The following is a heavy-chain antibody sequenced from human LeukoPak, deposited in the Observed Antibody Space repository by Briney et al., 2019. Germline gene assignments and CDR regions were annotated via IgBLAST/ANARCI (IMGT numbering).Heavy chain of an antibody. J-gene: IGHJ5*02. CDR3: ARDEYRSRWLHP. D-gene: IGHD5-24*01. CDR2: IKGDGSEK. CDR1: GFTFSSYW. Sequence: GGSLRLSCAASGFTFSSYWMSWVRLAPGKGLEWVANIKGDGSEKWYADSVKGRFAISRDNAQNSVHLQMNSLRAEDTAVYHCARDEYRSRWLHPWGQGTLVTVTS. V-gene: IGHV3-7*01.